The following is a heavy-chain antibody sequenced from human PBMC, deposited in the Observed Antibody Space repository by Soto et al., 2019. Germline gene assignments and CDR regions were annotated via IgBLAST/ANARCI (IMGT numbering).Heavy chain of an antibody. V-gene: IGHV4-59*08. J-gene: IGHJ6*02. Sequence: SETLSLTCTVSGGSISSYYWSWIRQPPGKGLEWIGYIYYSGSTNYNPSLKSRVTMSVDTSKNQFSLKLSSVTAADTAVYYCARALRYFDWPTYYYYYGMDVWGQGTTVTVSS. D-gene: IGHD3-9*01. CDR3: ARALRYFDWPTYYYYYGMDV. CDR2: IYYSGST. CDR1: GGSISSYY.